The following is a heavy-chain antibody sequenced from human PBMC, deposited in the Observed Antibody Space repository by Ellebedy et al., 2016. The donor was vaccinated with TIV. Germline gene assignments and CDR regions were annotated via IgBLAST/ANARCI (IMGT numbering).Heavy chain of an antibody. V-gene: IGHV4-34*01. CDR2: INHSGST. Sequence: SETLSLTXAVYGGSFTAYYWSWIRQSPGKGLEWIGEINHSGSTSYNPSLKSRVTMSVDTSKNQFSLRLTSVTAADTAVYYCARTTAFDVWGQGTMVTVSS. D-gene: IGHD1-14*01. CDR1: GGSFTAYY. CDR3: ARTTAFDV. J-gene: IGHJ3*01.